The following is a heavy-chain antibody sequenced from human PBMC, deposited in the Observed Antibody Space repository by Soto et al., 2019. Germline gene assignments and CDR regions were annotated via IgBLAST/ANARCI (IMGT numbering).Heavy chain of an antibody. J-gene: IGHJ6*02. Sequence: GESLKVSWKGSGYSFTSYWIGWVRQMPGKGLEWMGIIYPGDSDTRYSPSFQGQVTISADKSISTAYLQWSSLKASDTAMYYCARRYCSRTGCYNGRDVCGQGTTVTVSS. CDR1: GYSFTSYW. CDR2: IYPGDSDT. V-gene: IGHV5-51*01. D-gene: IGHD2-2*02. CDR3: ARRYCSRTGCYNGRDV.